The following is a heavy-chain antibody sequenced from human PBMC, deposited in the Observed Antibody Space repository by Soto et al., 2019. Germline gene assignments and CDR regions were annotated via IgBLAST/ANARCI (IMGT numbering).Heavy chain of an antibody. J-gene: IGHJ6*02. CDR3: AKDRTYFDYYYYGMDV. CDR2: ISYDGSNK. Sequence: QVQLVESGGGVVQPGRSLRLSCAASGFTFSSYGMHWVRQAPGKGLEWVAVISYDGSNKYYADSVKGRFTISRDNSKNTLYLQMNSLRAEDTAVYYCAKDRTYFDYYYYGMDVWGQGTTVTVSS. CDR1: GFTFSSYG. V-gene: IGHV3-30*18. D-gene: IGHD3-9*01.